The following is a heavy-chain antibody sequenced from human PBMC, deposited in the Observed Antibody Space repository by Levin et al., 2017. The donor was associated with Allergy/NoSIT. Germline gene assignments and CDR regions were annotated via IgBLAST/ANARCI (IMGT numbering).Heavy chain of an antibody. Sequence: GESLKISCAASGFTFSDYYMNWIRQAPGKGLEWVSYISSDGSTIYYADSVKGRFSISRDNAKNSLYLQMNSLRAEDSALYYCARPHTSSSRHTFDRWGPGTLVTVSS. CDR2: ISSDGSTI. J-gene: IGHJ5*02. CDR3: ARPHTSSSRHTFDR. CDR1: GFTFSDYY. D-gene: IGHD6-13*01. V-gene: IGHV3-11*01.